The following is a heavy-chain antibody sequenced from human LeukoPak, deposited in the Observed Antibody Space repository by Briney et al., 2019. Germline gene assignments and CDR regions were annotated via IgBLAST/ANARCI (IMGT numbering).Heavy chain of an antibody. J-gene: IGHJ4*02. D-gene: IGHD6-13*01. CDR2: SYYTSKWLN. CDR3: ARGERPASLGPITYSSSWYNY. Sequence: SQTLSLTCAISGDTISNDDAAWAWIRQSPSRGLEWLGRSYYTSKWLNDYALSVRSRVTITPDTSKNQFSLRLNSVTPEDTAVYYCARGERPASLGPITYSSSWYNYWGQGTLVTVSS. CDR1: GDTISNDDAA. V-gene: IGHV6-1*01.